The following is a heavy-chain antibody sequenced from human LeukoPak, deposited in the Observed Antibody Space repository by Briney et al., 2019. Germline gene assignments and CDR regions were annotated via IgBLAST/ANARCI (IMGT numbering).Heavy chain of an antibody. Sequence: ASVTVSYKVSGYTLTELSMHWVRRAPGKGLEWMGGFDPEDGETIYAQKFQGRVTMTEDTSTDTAYMELSSLRSEDTAVYYCIRPRVGATSYDYWGQGTLVTVSS. D-gene: IGHD1-26*01. J-gene: IGHJ4*02. V-gene: IGHV1-24*01. CDR3: IRPRVGATSYDY. CDR2: FDPEDGET. CDR1: GYTLTELS.